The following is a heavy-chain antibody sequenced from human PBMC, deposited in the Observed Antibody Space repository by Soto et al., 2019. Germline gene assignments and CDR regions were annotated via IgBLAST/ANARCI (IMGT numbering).Heavy chain of an antibody. CDR1: GDSVSSNSAA. Sequence: SQTLSLTCAISGDSVSSNSAAWNWIRQSPSRGLEWLGRTYYRSKWYNDYAVSVKSRITINPDTSKNQFSLQLNSVTPEDTAVYYCARDGSAHCSGGSCYHSFYYYYGMDVWGQGTTVTVSS. CDR3: ARDGSAHCSGGSCYHSFYYYYGMDV. D-gene: IGHD2-15*01. V-gene: IGHV6-1*01. J-gene: IGHJ6*02. CDR2: TYYRSKWYN.